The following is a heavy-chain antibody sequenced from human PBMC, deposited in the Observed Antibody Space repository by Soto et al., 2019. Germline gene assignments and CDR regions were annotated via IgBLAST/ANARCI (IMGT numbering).Heavy chain of an antibody. Sequence: QLQLVESGGGVAQPGTSLGLSCAASGFTFRDYIMHWARQAPGKGLEWVALIFPNGKSIFYSDSVKGRFTISRDNSENMLYLDMNSLRPEDTAVYSCARERDSFGSGSVADFWGQGTLVSVSS. CDR3: ARERDSFGSGSVADF. V-gene: IGHV3-30*04. CDR1: GFTFRDYI. J-gene: IGHJ1*01. CDR2: IFPNGKSI. D-gene: IGHD3-10*01.